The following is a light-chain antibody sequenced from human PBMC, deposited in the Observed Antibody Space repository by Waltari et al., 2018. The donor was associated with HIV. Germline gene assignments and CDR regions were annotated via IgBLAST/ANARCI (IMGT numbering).Light chain of an antibody. CDR2: SNN. Sequence: GQRVTISCSGSSSNIGSNTVNWYQQLPGTAPKLLIYSNNQRPSGVPDRFSGSKSGTSASLAFSGLQSEDEADYYCATWDDSLNVYVFGTGTKVTVL. J-gene: IGLJ1*01. CDR1: SSNIGSNT. CDR3: ATWDDSLNVYV. V-gene: IGLV1-44*01.